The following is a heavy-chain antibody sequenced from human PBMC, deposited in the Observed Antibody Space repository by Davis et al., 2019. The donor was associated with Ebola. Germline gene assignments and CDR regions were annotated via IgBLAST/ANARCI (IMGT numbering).Heavy chain of an antibody. CDR1: GFTFSSYW. Sequence: PGGSLRLSCAASGFTFSSYWMHWVRQAPGKGLVWVSRINSDGSSTSYADSVKGRFTISRDNAKNTLYLQMNSLRAEDTAVYYCARRAVDTAMVGYDYFDYWGQGTLVTVSS. J-gene: IGHJ4*02. V-gene: IGHV3-74*01. CDR3: ARRAVDTAMVGYDYFDY. CDR2: INSDGSST. D-gene: IGHD5-18*01.